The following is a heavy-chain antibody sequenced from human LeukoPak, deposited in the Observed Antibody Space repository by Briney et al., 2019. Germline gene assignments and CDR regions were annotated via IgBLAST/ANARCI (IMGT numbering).Heavy chain of an antibody. CDR3: AGARGYYYYMDV. Sequence: GGSLRLSCAASGFTFSSYAMSWVRQAPGKGLEWVSAISGSGGSTYYADSVKGRFTISRDNSKNTLYLQMNSLRAEDTAVYYCAGARGYYYYMDVWGKGTTVTVSS. CDR1: GFTFSSYA. J-gene: IGHJ6*03. D-gene: IGHD3-16*01. V-gene: IGHV3-23*01. CDR2: ISGSGGST.